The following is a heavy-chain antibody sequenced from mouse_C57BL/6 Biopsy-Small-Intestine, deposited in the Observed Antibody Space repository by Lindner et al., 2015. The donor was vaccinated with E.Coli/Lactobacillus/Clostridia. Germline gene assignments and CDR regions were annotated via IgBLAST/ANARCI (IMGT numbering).Heavy chain of an antibody. J-gene: IGHJ3*01. D-gene: IGHD4-1*01. CDR1: DFNIKDDY. CDR3: GRSWDGAY. CDR2: IDPENGDT. V-gene: IGHV14-4*01. Sequence: VQLQESGADLVRPGASVKLSCTASDFNIKDDYMHWVKQRPEQGLEWIGWIDPENGDTEYASKFQGKATMTSDTSSNTAYLHLSGLTSEDTAVYYCGRSWDGAYWGQGTLVTVSA.